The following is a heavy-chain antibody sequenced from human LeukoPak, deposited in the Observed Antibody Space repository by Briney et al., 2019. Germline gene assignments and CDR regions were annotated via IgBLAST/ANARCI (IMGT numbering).Heavy chain of an antibody. CDR3: ARDPTCSSTSCYRTQPYYYYYMDV. D-gene: IGHD2-2*01. V-gene: IGHV3-9*01. Sequence: GGSLRLSCAASGFPFDEYAMHWVRQAPGKGLEWVSGVSWNSGTIGYADSVKGRFTISRDNAKNSLYLQMNSLRAEDTAVYYCARDPTCSSTSCYRTQPYYYYYMDVWGKGTTVTVSS. CDR2: VSWNSGTI. J-gene: IGHJ6*03. CDR1: GFPFDEYA.